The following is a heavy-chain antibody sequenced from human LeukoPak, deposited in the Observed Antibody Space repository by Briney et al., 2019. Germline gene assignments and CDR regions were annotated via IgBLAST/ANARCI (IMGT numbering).Heavy chain of an antibody. D-gene: IGHD2-15*01. V-gene: IGHV4-59*01. CDR2: IYHSESA. CDR1: GGSMTNYF. J-gene: IGHJ6*03. Sequence: SETLSLTCTVSGGSMTNYFWTWIRQPPGKGLECIGFIYHSESANYNPSLKSRVTVSVDTSKNQFSLKLSSVTAADTAVYYCARFPGSAEYRHYYHMDVWGKGTTVTVSS. CDR3: ARFPGSAEYRHYYHMDV.